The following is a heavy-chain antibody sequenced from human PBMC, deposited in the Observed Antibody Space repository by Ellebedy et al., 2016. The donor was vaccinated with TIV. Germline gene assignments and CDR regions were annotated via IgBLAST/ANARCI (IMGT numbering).Heavy chain of an antibody. CDR2: ISGSGGST. J-gene: IGHJ6*02. Sequence: GESLKISXAASGFTFSSYAMSWVRQAPGKGLEWVSAISGSGGSTYYADSVKGRFTISRDNSKNTLYLQMNSLRAEDTAVYYCAREFLAAAGPNYYYYYGMDVWGQGTTVTVSS. CDR3: AREFLAAAGPNYYYYYGMDV. V-gene: IGHV3-23*01. D-gene: IGHD6-13*01. CDR1: GFTFSSYA.